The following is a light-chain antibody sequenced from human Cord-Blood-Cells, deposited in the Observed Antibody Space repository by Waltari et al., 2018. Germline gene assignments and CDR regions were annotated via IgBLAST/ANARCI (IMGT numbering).Light chain of an antibody. Sequence: DIQMTQSSSSLSESVGDRVTITCRASQSISSYLNWNQQKPGKAPKLLIYSATSLQSGVPSRFSGSGSWTDFTLTISSLQPEDFATYYCQQSYSTPWTFGQGTKVEIK. J-gene: IGKJ1*01. V-gene: IGKV1-39*01. CDR2: SAT. CDR3: QQSYSTPWT. CDR1: QSISSY.